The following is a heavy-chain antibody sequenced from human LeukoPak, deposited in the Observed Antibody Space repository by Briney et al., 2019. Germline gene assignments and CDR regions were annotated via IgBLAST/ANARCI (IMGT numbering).Heavy chain of an antibody. V-gene: IGHV4-59*08. CDR1: GGSISSYY. CDR3: ARHERVTMVRGVYHYGMDV. CDR2: IYYSGST. Sequence: PSETLSLTCTVSGGSISSYYWSWIRQPPGKGLKWIGYIYYSGSTNYNPSLKSRVTISVDTSKNQFSLKLSSVTAADTAVYYCARHERVTMVRGVYHYGMDVWGQGTTVTVSS. J-gene: IGHJ6*02. D-gene: IGHD3-10*01.